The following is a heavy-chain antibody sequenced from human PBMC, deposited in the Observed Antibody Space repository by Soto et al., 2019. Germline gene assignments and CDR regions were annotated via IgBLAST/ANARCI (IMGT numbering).Heavy chain of an antibody. CDR1: GGTFSSYT. CDR2: IIPILGIA. Sequence: ASVKVSCKASGGTFSSYTISWVRQAPGQGLEWMGRIIPILGIANYAQKFQGRVTITADKSTSTAYMELSSLRSEDTAVYYCATDCTSCYVYYYYYMDVWGKGTTVTVSS. V-gene: IGHV1-69*02. J-gene: IGHJ6*03. CDR3: ATDCTSCYVYYYYYMDV. D-gene: IGHD2-2*01.